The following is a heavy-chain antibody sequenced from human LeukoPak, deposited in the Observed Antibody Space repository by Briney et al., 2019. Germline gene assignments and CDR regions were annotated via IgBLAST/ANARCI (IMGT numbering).Heavy chain of an antibody. J-gene: IGHJ6*02. Sequence: PGGVLRLSCATSGFTFRNYAMSWVRQAPGKGLEWVSGISGGGGSTSYADSVKGRFTTSRDNSKNTLDLQMSSLRAEDTAEYYCAKDAYTNNVDPTWGMGLCGQETTVTASS. D-gene: IGHD4-11*01. CDR3: AKDAYTNNVDPTWGMGL. CDR1: GFTFRNYA. CDR2: ISGGGGST. V-gene: IGHV3-23*01.